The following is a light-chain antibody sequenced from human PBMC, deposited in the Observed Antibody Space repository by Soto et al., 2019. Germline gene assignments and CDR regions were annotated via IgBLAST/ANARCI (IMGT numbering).Light chain of an antibody. CDR3: CSYAGSGTPVV. V-gene: IGLV2-23*02. CDR2: EVD. CDR1: SSDVGTYNL. J-gene: IGLJ3*02. Sequence: QSALTQPASVSGSPGQSITISCTGTSSDVGTYNLVSWYQQHPGEAPKLMIYEVDKRPSGVSNRFSGSKSDNTASLTISGLQAEDEANYYCCSYAGSGTPVVFGGGTQLTVL.